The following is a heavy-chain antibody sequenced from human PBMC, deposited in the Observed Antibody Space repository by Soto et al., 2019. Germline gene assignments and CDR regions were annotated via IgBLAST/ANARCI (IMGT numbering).Heavy chain of an antibody. V-gene: IGHV3-23*01. Sequence: EVQLLESGGGLVQPGGSLRLSCAASGFIFSSYAMSWVRQAPGKGLEWVSAMSGSGDNAYYADSVKGRFTNARGNSKNLLTLQMKSLRAEDTAIYYCARFFAAGTRGYLDSWGQGTLVTVSS. J-gene: IGHJ4*02. CDR3: ARFFAAGTRGYLDS. CDR2: MSGSGDNA. CDR1: GFIFSSYA. D-gene: IGHD3-3*01.